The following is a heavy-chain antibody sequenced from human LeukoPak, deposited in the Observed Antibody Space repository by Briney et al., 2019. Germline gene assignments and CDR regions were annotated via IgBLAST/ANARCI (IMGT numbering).Heavy chain of an antibody. Sequence: PSETLSLTCAVYGGSFSGYYWSWIRQPPGKGLEWIGEINHSGSTNYNPSLKSRVTISVDTSKNQFSLKLSSVTAADTAVYYCARGIFGGSFYLDHWGQGTLVTVSS. V-gene: IGHV4-34*01. D-gene: IGHD3-3*01. J-gene: IGHJ4*02. CDR1: GGSFSGYY. CDR2: INHSGST. CDR3: ARGIFGGSFYLDH.